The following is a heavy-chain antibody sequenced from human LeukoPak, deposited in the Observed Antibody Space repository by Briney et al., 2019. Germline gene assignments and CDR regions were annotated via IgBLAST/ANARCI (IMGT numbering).Heavy chain of an antibody. V-gene: IGHV4-59*01. CDR2: IYYSGST. Sequence: SETLSLTCTVSGGSISSYYWSWIRQPPGKGLEWIGYIYYSGSTNYNPSLKSRVTISVDTSKNQFSLKLSSVTAADTAVYYCATAPITILGVAQYYFDYWGQGTLVTVSS. CDR3: ATAPITILGVAQYYFDY. D-gene: IGHD3-3*01. J-gene: IGHJ4*02. CDR1: GGSISSYY.